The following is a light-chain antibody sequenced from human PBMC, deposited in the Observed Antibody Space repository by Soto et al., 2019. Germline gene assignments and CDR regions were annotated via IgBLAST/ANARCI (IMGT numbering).Light chain of an antibody. J-gene: IGLJ1*01. CDR1: SSNIGSNY. CDR3: AAWDDSLSGYV. V-gene: IGLV1-47*02. CDR2: SNN. Sequence: QLVLTQPPSASGTPGQRVTISCSGSSSNIGSNYVYWYQQLPGTAPKPLIYSNNQRPSGVPDRFSGSKSGTSASLAISGLLSEDEADYYCAAWDDSLSGYVFGTGTKLTVL.